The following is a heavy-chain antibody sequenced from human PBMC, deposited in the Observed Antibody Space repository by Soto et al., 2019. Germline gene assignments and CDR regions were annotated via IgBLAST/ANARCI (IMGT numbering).Heavy chain of an antibody. CDR3: AKDLPRRGSGVTDTFG. Sequence: GGSLRLSCAASGFTFSSYAMSWVRQAPGKGLEWVSAISGSGGSTYYADSVKGRFTISRDNSKNTLYLQMNSLRAEDTAVYYCAKDLPRRGSGVTDTFGWGQGTLVTVSS. CDR1: GFTFSSYA. J-gene: IGHJ4*02. CDR2: ISGSGGST. D-gene: IGHD3-10*01. V-gene: IGHV3-23*01.